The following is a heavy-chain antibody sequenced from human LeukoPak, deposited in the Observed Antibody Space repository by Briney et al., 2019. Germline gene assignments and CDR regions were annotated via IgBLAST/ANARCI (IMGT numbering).Heavy chain of an antibody. J-gene: IGHJ4*02. Sequence: PGGSLRLSCAASGFAFSSYAMIWVRQAPGKGVEWVSAISGSGGSTYYADSVKGRFTISRDNSKNTLYLQMSSLRAEDTAVFYCAKERYSSGWYYFDYWGQGTLVTVSS. CDR3: AKERYSSGWYYFDY. CDR1: GFAFSSYA. D-gene: IGHD6-19*01. V-gene: IGHV3-23*01. CDR2: ISGSGGST.